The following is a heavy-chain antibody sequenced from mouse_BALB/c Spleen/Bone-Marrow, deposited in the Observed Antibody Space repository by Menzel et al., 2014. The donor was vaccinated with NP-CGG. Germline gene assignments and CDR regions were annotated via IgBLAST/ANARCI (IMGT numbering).Heavy chain of an antibody. CDR1: GYTFTSYY. J-gene: IGHJ3*01. CDR2: IYPGNVNT. Sequence: QVQLQQSGPELVKPGASVMTSCKASGYTFTSYYIHWVKQRPGQGLEWIGWIYPGNVNTKYNEKFKGKATLTADKSSSTAYMQLSSLTSEDSAVYFCARDYDYDAWFAYWGQGTLVTVSA. D-gene: IGHD2-4*01. CDR3: ARDYDYDAWFAY. V-gene: IGHV1S56*01.